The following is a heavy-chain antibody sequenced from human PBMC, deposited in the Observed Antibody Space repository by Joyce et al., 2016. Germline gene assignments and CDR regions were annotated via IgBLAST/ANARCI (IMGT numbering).Heavy chain of an antibody. Sequence: EVQLVQSGAEVKKPGATVKISCTVSGYTFTDYYMHRVEQDPGKELEWVRHVAPKDVETVYAGKFQGRVTITAGTSTDTAYMELSSVIGEDKAVYYCATADYYYGSGTPSDSYYYVGVWGKGTTVTVSS. D-gene: IGHD3-10*01. J-gene: IGHJ6*03. CDR2: VAPKDVET. CDR3: ATADYYYGSGTPSDSYYYVGV. CDR1: GYTFTDYY. V-gene: IGHV1-69-2*01.